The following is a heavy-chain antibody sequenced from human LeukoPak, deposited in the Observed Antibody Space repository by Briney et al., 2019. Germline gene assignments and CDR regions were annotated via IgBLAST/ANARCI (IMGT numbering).Heavy chain of an antibody. J-gene: IGHJ4*02. CDR1: GGSFSGYY. CDR3: ARGRGTMIVVVSYYFDY. D-gene: IGHD3-22*01. V-gene: IGHV4-34*01. CDR2: SSHSGST. Sequence: TSETLSLTCAVYGGSFSGYYWSWIRQPPGTGLEWIGESSHSGSTNYNPSLKSRVTISVDTSKNQFSLKLSSVTAADTAVYYCARGRGTMIVVVSYYFDYWGQGTLVTVSS.